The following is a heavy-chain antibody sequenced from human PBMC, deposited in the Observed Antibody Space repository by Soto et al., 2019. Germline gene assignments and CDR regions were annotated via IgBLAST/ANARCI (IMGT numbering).Heavy chain of an antibody. CDR2: IIPIFGTA. Sequence: QVQLVQSGAEVKKPGSSVKVSCKASGGTFSSYAISWVRQAPGQGLEWMGGIIPIFGTANYAQKFQGRVTITADESTSTAYMELSSLRSEDTAVYYCASSMNGYCSSTSCYPPDCWGQGTLVTVSS. V-gene: IGHV1-69*01. J-gene: IGHJ4*02. D-gene: IGHD2-2*01. CDR1: GGTFSSYA. CDR3: ASSMNGYCSSTSCYPPDC.